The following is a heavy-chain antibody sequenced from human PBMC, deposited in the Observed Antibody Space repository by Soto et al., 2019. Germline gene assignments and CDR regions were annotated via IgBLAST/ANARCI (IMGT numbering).Heavy chain of an antibody. CDR2: MNKDGSES. CDR1: GFSLSSYW. CDR3: ARLSTSAGRRDLAC. Sequence: EVQLVESGGGLVQPGGSLRLSCAASGFSLSSYWMSWVRQAPGKGLEWVANMNKDGSESDYVGSVKGRFTFTRDNAKNSLYRKMNSLRGEDTAVYYCARLSTSAGRRDLACWGQGTLVTVSS. V-gene: IGHV3-7*01. J-gene: IGHJ4*02.